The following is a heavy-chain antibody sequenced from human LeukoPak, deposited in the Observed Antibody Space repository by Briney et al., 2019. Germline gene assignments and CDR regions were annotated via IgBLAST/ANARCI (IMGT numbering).Heavy chain of an antibody. J-gene: IGHJ5*02. CDR3: PGILMVGSGKRCSGWFDP. D-gene: IGHD2-8*01. CDR1: GFTFSSYA. CDR2: ISYDGSNK. V-gene: IGHV3-30-3*01. Sequence: GRSLRLSCAASGFTFSSYAMHWVRQAPGKGLEWVAVISYDGSNKYYADSVKGRFTISRDNSKNTLYLEMNSLRAEDTAVYYTPGILMVGSGKRCSGWFDPWGQGTLVTVSS.